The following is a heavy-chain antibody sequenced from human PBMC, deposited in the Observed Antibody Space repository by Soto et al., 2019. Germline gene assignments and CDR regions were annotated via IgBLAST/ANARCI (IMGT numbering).Heavy chain of an antibody. D-gene: IGHD6-13*01. J-gene: IGHJ4*02. V-gene: IGHV1-46*01. CDR3: ARDLAAAAY. CDR2: INPLPTSGST. CDR1: GYIFTNYY. Sequence: QVQLVQSGAEVKKPGASVKVSCKASGYIFTNYYIHWVRQAPGQGLEWMARINPLPTSGSTNYAQKFQGRVTVTRDTSTSTVYLELSSLRSDDTAVYYCARDLAAAAYWGQGTLVTVSS.